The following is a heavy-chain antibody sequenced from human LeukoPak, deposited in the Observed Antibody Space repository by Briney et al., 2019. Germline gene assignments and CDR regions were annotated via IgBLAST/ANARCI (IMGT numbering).Heavy chain of an antibody. Sequence: PGGSLKLSCEGSGFTVSSNYMSWVRQAPGKGLEWVSVIYSGGSTYYAGSVKGRFTISKDNSKNTLYLQVNSLRAEDTAVYYCATSAAVRLFDYWGQGALVTVSS. CDR2: IYSGGST. J-gene: IGHJ4*02. CDR1: GFTVSSNY. V-gene: IGHV3-53*01. CDR3: ATSAAVRLFDY. D-gene: IGHD2-2*01.